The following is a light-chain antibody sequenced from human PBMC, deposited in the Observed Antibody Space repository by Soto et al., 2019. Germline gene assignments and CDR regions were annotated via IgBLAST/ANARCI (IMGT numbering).Light chain of an antibody. CDR1: QDINKY. Sequence: DIHITQSPSSLSASVGDRVTITCQASQDINKYLSWYQQKPGKDPKLLIYDASNLESGVPSRFSGSGSGTDFSFTISSLQPEDIATYFCQQHDDIPLTFGGGTKVDIK. CDR3: QQHDDIPLT. J-gene: IGKJ4*01. V-gene: IGKV1-33*01. CDR2: DAS.